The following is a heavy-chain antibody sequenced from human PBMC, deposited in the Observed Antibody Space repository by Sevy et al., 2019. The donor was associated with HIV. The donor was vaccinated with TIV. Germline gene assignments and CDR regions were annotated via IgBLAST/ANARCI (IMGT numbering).Heavy chain of an antibody. CDR1: GGSISSSDNY. D-gene: IGHD3-10*01. Sequence: SETLSLTCTVSGGSISSSDNYWGWIRQPPGKGLDWIASSYYSGSTYYNPSLKSRVTISVDTSKNQFSLNLRDVTAADAAVYYCARRRVEDYYGSGTPPLVNGPFDIWGQGTMVTVSS. CDR2: SYYSGST. J-gene: IGHJ3*02. V-gene: IGHV4-39*01. CDR3: ARRRVEDYYGSGTPPLVNGPFDI.